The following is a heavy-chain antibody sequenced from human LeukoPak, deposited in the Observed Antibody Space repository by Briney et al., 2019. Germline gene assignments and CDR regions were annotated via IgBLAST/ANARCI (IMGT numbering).Heavy chain of an antibody. Sequence: GGSPRLSCAASGFTFSSFGMHWVRQAPGKGLEWVAFIRYDGSSYYYRDSVKGRFTISRDNSKNTLSLQMNSLRAEDTAVYYCAKDAAYYYESSRHHFDYWGQGTLVTVSS. CDR3: AKDAAYYYESSRHHFDY. J-gene: IGHJ4*02. CDR2: IRYDGSSY. D-gene: IGHD3-22*01. V-gene: IGHV3-30*02. CDR1: GFTFSSFG.